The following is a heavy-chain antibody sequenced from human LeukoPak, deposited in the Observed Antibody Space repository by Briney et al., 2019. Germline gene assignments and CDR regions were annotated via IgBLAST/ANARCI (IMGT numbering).Heavy chain of an antibody. Sequence: SETLSLTCAVYGGSFSGYYWSWIRQPPGKGLEWIGEINDSGSTNYNPSLKSRVTISVDTSKNQFSLKLSSVTAADTAVYYCARDQYYYDSSGYRLTPEASAFDIWGQGTMVTVSS. D-gene: IGHD3-22*01. J-gene: IGHJ3*02. V-gene: IGHV4-34*01. CDR1: GGSFSGYY. CDR3: ARDQYYYDSSGYRLTPEASAFDI. CDR2: INDSGST.